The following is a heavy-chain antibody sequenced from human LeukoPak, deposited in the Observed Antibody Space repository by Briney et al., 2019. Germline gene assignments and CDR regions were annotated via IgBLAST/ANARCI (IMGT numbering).Heavy chain of an antibody. V-gene: IGHV3-23*01. J-gene: IGHJ6*02. Sequence: GGSLRLSCAASGFTFSSYAMSWVRQAPGKGLKWVSAISGSGGSTYYADSVKGRFTISRDNSKNTLYLQMNSLRAEDTAVYYCAKDLLSCSSTSCYVIYYYYGMDVWGQGTTVTVSS. CDR2: ISGSGGST. CDR3: AKDLLSCSSTSCYVIYYYYGMDV. D-gene: IGHD2-2*01. CDR1: GFTFSSYA.